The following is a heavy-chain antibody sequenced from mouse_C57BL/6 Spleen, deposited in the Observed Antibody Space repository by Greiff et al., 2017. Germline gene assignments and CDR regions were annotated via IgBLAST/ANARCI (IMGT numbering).Heavy chain of an antibody. D-gene: IGHD1-1*01. J-gene: IGHJ4*01. V-gene: IGHV3-6*01. CDR3: ARSLYYGSSLYAMDY. Sequence: EVKLQESGPGLVKPSQSLSLTCSVTGYSITSGYYWNWIRQFPGNKLEWMGYISYDGSNNYNPSLKNRISITRDTSKNQFFLKLNSVTTEDTATYYCARSLYYGSSLYAMDYWGQGTSVTVSS. CDR1: GYSITSGYY. CDR2: ISYDGSN.